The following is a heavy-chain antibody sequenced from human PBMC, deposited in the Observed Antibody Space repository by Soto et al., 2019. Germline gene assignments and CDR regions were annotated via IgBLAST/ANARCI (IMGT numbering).Heavy chain of an antibody. CDR1: GGSFSGYY. J-gene: IGHJ4*02. CDR2: INHSGST. Sequence: PSETLSLTCAVYGGSFSGYYWSWIRQPPGKGLEWIGEINHSGSTNYNPSLKSRVTISVDTSKNQFSLKLSSVTAADTALYYCARGFDSSGYPASYYFDYWGQGTLVTVSS. CDR3: ARGFDSSGYPASYYFDY. D-gene: IGHD3-22*01. V-gene: IGHV4-34*01.